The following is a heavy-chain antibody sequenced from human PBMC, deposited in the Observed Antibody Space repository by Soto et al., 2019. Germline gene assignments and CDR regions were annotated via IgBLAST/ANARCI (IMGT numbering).Heavy chain of an antibody. J-gene: IGHJ5*02. CDR3: ARGKAAVGARIYVKWLDP. V-gene: IGHV4-34*01. D-gene: IGHD1-26*01. CDR2: INHSGST. CDR1: GGTFSGYY. Sequence: PSETLSLTCAVYGGTFSGYYWSWIRQPPGKGLEWIGEINHSGSTNYNPSLKSRVTISVDTSTNHFSLKLSSGTAADTVVYYCARGKAAVGARIYVKWLDPWGQGPLVTVSS.